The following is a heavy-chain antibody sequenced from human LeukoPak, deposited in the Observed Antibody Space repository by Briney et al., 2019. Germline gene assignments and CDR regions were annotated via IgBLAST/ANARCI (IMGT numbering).Heavy chain of an antibody. J-gene: IGHJ3*02. V-gene: IGHV1-46*01. CDR1: GYTFTSYY. Sequence: ASVKVSCKASGYTFTSYYMHWVRQAPGQGLEWMGIINPSGGSTSYAQKFQGRVTMTRDMSTSTAYMELSSLRSEDTAVYYCARERIVVVNSDAFDIWGQGTMVTVSS. CDR2: INPSGGST. D-gene: IGHD3-22*01. CDR3: ARERIVVVNSDAFDI.